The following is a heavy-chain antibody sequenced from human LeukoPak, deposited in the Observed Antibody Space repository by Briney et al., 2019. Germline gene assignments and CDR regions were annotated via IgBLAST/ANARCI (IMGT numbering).Heavy chain of an antibody. CDR1: GFTFSSYS. Sequence: GGSLRLSCAASGFTFSSYSMNWVRQAPGKGLEWVSYISSSSSTIYYADSVKGRFTISRDNAKSSLYLQMNSLRAEDTAVYYCARSGRVPAGYFQHWGQGTLVTVSS. V-gene: IGHV3-48*04. J-gene: IGHJ1*01. CDR2: ISSSSSTI. CDR3: ARSGRVPAGYFQH. D-gene: IGHD2-15*01.